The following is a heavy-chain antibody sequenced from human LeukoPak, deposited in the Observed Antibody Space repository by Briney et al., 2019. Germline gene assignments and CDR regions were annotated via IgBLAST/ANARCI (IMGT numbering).Heavy chain of an antibody. J-gene: IGHJ5*02. Sequence: PGGSLRLSCAASGFTFSSYAMSWVRQAPGKGLEWVSAISGSGGSTYYADSVKGRFTISRDNSKNTLYLQMNSLRAEDTAVYYCAKDPYYYYASPEPWFDPWGQGTLVTVSS. CDR3: AKDPYYYYASPEPWFDP. V-gene: IGHV3-23*01. CDR1: GFTFSSYA. D-gene: IGHD3-10*01. CDR2: ISGSGGST.